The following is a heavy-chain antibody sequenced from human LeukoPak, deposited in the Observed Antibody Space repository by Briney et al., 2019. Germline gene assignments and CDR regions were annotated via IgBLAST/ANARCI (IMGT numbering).Heavy chain of an antibody. Sequence: PGGSLRLSCAASGFTFEHNAMHWVRQPPGKGLEWVSGISWNSANIGYADSVKGRFTISRDNAKNSLYLQMNSLQTEDTAVYYCARGRGRDHYYFDCWGQGTLVTVSS. CDR1: GFTFEHNA. J-gene: IGHJ4*02. V-gene: IGHV3-9*01. CDR3: ARGRGRDHYYFDC. D-gene: IGHD3-16*01. CDR2: ISWNSANI.